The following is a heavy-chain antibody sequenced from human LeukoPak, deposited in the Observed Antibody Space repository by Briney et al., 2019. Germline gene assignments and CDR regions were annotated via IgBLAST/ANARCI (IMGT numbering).Heavy chain of an antibody. CDR3: ARVAAADSFGMDV. Sequence: SVKVSCKASGGTFSSYAISWVRQAPGQGLEWRGGIIPIFGTANYAQKFQGRVTITADKSTSTAYMELSSLRSEDTAVYYCARVAAADSFGMDVWGKGTTVTVSS. CDR2: IIPIFGTA. CDR1: GGTFSSYA. V-gene: IGHV1-69*06. J-gene: IGHJ6*04. D-gene: IGHD6-13*01.